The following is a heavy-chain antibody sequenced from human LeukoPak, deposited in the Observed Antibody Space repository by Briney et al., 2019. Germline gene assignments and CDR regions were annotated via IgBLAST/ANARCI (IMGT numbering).Heavy chain of an antibody. V-gene: IGHV4-4*07. D-gene: IGHD4-17*01. CDR3: ARDLDYGDYYYYYMDV. J-gene: IGHJ6*03. Sequence: TLSLTCTVSGGAISSYYSSWIRQPAREGLEWIGRNYTSGSTNYNPSLKSRVTMSVDTSKNQFSLKLSSVTAADTAVYYCARDLDYGDYYYYYMDVWGKGTTVTVSS. CDR2: NYTSGST. CDR1: GGAISSYY.